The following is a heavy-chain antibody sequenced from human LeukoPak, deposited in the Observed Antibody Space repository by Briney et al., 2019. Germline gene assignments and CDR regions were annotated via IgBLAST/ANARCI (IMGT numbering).Heavy chain of an antibody. CDR2: INHSGST. D-gene: IGHD1-26*01. J-gene: IGHJ4*02. CDR3: ARGGTTGGSYLNFNY. V-gene: IGHV4-34*01. CDR1: GGSFSGYY. Sequence: SETLSLTCAVYGGSFSGYYWSWIRQPPGKGLEWIGEINHSGSTNYNPSLKSRVTISVDTSKNQFSLKLSSVTAAGTAVYYCARGGTTGGSYLNFNYWGQGTLVTVSS.